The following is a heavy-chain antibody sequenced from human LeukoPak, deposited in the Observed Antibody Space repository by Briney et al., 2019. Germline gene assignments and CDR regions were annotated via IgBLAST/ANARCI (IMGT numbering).Heavy chain of an antibody. CDR2: ISGTDGST. CDR3: AELGITMIGGV. CDR1: GFTFYSYA. J-gene: IGHJ6*04. V-gene: IGHV3-23*01. Sequence: GGSLRLSCAASGFTFYSYAMNWVRQAPGKGLEWVSTISGTDGSTYYADSVKGRFTISRDNSKNTLYLQMNSLRAEDTAVYYCAELGITMIGGVWGKGTTVTISS. D-gene: IGHD3-10*02.